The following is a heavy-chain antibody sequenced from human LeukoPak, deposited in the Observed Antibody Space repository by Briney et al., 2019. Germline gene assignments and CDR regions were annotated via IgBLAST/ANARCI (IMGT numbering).Heavy chain of an antibody. CDR1: GFICKNFG. CDR3: AKDRSWGMNSAEY. V-gene: IGHV3-30*02. CDR2: IRYDGSRT. D-gene: IGHD7-27*01. Sequence: GGSLRLSCAASGFICKNFGMYWVRQAPGKGLEWVAFIRYDGSRTYYTDSVKGRFTSSRDNSNNTLYLQMNSLRPEDTAVYFCAKDRSWGMNSAEYWGQGTLVTVSS. J-gene: IGHJ4*02.